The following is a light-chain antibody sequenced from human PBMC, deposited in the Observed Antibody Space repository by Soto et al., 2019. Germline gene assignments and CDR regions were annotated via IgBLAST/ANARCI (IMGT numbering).Light chain of an antibody. Sequence: EIVLTQSQATLSLSPGESATLSCRASQSVSSSLAWYQQKTGQAPRLLIYDASNRATGIPARFSGSGSGTDFTLTISSLEPEDFAIYYCQQRITWPSTFGQGTKLEIK. CDR3: QQRITWPST. J-gene: IGKJ2*01. V-gene: IGKV3-11*01. CDR1: QSVSSS. CDR2: DAS.